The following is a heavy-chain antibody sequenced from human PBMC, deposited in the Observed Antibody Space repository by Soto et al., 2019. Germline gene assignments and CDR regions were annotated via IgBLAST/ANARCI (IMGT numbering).Heavy chain of an antibody. J-gene: IGHJ4*02. CDR1: GFTFSSYA. CDR2: ISGSGGTT. CDR3: AKFFVETGGSSGWPWSFHY. V-gene: IGHV3-23*01. D-gene: IGHD6-25*01. Sequence: EVQLLESGGGLVQPGRSLRLSCAASGFTFSSYAMSWVRQAPGKGLEWVSAISGSGGTTYYADSVKGRFTISRDNSKNTLFLQMNRLRAEDTAVYYCAKFFVETGGSSGWPWSFHYWGQGTLVTVSS.